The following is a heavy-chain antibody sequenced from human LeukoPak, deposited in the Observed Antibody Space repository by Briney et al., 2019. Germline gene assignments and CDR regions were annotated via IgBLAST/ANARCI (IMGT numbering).Heavy chain of an antibody. D-gene: IGHD1-26*01. Sequence: ASVKVSCKASGYSFTSYGISWVRQAPGQGLEWMAWISGYNGHTNYARNFQGRVTLTRDTSTTTAYMELRSLRSDDMAVYYCARDPGAWELTLDYWGQGTLVTVSS. CDR2: ISGYNGHT. J-gene: IGHJ4*02. CDR3: ARDPGAWELTLDY. CDR1: GYSFTSYG. V-gene: IGHV1-18*03.